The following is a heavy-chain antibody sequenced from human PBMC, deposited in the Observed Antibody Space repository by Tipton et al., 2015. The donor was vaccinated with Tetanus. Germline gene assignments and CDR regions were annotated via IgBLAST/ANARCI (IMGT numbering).Heavy chain of an antibody. V-gene: IGHV4-4*07. J-gene: IGHJ4*02. D-gene: IGHD3-22*01. CDR2: IYTSGST. CDR3: ARDGGAYDSSGYSFDY. CDR1: GGSISSYY. Sequence: TLSLTCTVSGGSISSYYWSWIRQPAGKGLEWIGRIYTSGSTNYNPSLKSRVTMSVDTSKTQFSLKLSSVTAADTAVYYCARDGGAYDSSGYSFDYWGQGTLVTVSS.